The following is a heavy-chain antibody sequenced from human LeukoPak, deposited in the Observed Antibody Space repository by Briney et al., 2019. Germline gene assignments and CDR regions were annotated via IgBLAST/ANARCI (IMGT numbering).Heavy chain of an antibody. CDR1: GYTFRSYG. CDR2: ISTHNANT. CDR3: ATHITAVPY. Sequence: ASVKVSCKASGYTFRSYGISWVRQAPGQGLEWMGWISTHNANTKYAQKLQGRVTLTTDMSTSTAYMELRSLRSDDTAVYYCATHITAVPYWGQGTLVTVSS. D-gene: IGHD6-13*01. V-gene: IGHV1-18*01. J-gene: IGHJ4*02.